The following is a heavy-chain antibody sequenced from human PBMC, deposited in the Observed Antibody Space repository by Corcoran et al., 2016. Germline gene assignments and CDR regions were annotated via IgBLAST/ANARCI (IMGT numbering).Heavy chain of an antibody. CDR2: ISAYNGNT. D-gene: IGHD3-3*01. CDR1: GYTFTSYG. V-gene: IGHV1-18*01. CDR3: ARATIFGVPRGLAWYFDY. Sequence: QVQLVQSGAEVKKPGASVKVSCKASGYTFTSYGISWVRQAPGQGLEWMGWISAYNGNTNYAQKLQGRVTMTTDTSTSTAYMELRSLRSDDTAVYYWARATIFGVPRGLAWYFDYWGQGTLVTVSS. J-gene: IGHJ4*02.